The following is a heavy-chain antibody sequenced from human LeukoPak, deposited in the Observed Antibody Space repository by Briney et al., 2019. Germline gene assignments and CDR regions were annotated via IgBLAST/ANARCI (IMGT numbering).Heavy chain of an antibody. CDR2: LSGSGITT. J-gene: IGHJ4*01. CDR1: GFTFSNSA. D-gene: IGHD6-19*01. CDR3: AKGIYSSGWSYFDY. Sequence: PGGSLRLSCAAPGFTFSNSAMSWVRQAPGKGLEWVSTLSGSGITTYYADSVKGRFTISRDNSKNTLYLQMNSLRAEDTAVYYCAKGIYSSGWSYFDYWGHGTPVTVSS. V-gene: IGHV3-23*01.